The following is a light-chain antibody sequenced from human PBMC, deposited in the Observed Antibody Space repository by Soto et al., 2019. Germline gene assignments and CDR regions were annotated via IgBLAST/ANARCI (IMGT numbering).Light chain of an antibody. V-gene: IGKV1-17*03. CDR3: QLHTTYPRP. Sequence: DIPMTQSPSAMSAAVGDRVTITCRASQDIGYHLGWFQQKPGKAPKRLIYSASSLDSGVPSRFSATGSGTEFTFTISSLHPEDFATYYCQLHTTYPRPFGQGTKAEVK. J-gene: IGKJ1*01. CDR1: QDIGYH. CDR2: SAS.